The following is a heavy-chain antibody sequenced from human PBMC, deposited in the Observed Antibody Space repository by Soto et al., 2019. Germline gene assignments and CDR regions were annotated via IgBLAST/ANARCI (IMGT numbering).Heavy chain of an antibody. J-gene: IGHJ4*02. V-gene: IGHV3-30-3*01. CDR1: GFTFSRFA. Sequence: GGSLRLSCAASGFTFSRFAMHWVRQAPGKGLEWVAVISYDGSNKYYADSVKGRFTISRDNSKNTLYLQMNSLRAEDTAVYYCATNTWYYYDSGGYYYFDYWGQGTLVTVSS. CDR2: ISYDGSNK. CDR3: ATNTWYYYDSGGYYYFDY. D-gene: IGHD3-22*01.